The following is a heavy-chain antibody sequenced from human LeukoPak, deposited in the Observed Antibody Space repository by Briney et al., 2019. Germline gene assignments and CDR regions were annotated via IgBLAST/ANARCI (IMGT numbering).Heavy chain of an antibody. CDR1: GYTFTSYA. CDR2: INTNTGNP. D-gene: IGHD5-18*01. J-gene: IGHJ4*02. CDR3: ARSINVDTAMVFDY. V-gene: IGHV7-4-1*02. Sequence: GASVKVSCKASGYTFTSYAMNWVRQAPGQGLEWVGWINTNTGNPTYAQCFTGRFVFSLDTSVSTAYLQISSLKAEDTAVYYCARSINVDTAMVFDYWGQGTLVTVSS.